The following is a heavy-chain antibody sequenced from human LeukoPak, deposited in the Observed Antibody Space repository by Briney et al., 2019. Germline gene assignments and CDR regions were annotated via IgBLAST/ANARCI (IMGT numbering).Heavy chain of an antibody. Sequence: GESLKISCKGSGYRFTSYWIGWVRQMPGKGLEWMGIIYPGDSDTRYSPSFQGQVTISADKSISTAYLQWSSLKASDTAMYYCASSQNYDFWSGYGMDVWGQGTTVTVSS. V-gene: IGHV5-51*01. CDR2: IYPGDSDT. CDR1: GYRFTSYW. J-gene: IGHJ6*02. CDR3: ASSQNYDFWSGYGMDV. D-gene: IGHD3-3*01.